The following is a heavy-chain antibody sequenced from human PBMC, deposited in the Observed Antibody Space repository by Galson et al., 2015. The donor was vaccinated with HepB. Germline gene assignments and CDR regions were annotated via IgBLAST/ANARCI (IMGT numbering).Heavy chain of an antibody. CDR2: IDPSDSYT. CDR3: ARHSEEYSSSWPPLYCGMDV. D-gene: IGHD6-13*01. J-gene: IGHJ6*02. CDR1: GYSFTSYW. Sequence: QSGAEVKKPGESLRISCKGSGYSFTSYWISWVRQMPGKGLEWMGRIDPSDSYTNYSPSFQGHVTISADKSISTAYLQWSSLKASDTAMYYCARHSEEYSSSWPPLYCGMDVWGQGTTVTVSS. V-gene: IGHV5-10-1*01.